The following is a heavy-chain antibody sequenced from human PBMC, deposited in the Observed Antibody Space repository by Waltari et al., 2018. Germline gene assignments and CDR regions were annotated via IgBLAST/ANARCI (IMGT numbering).Heavy chain of an antibody. CDR2: FSYDANT. V-gene: IGHV4-39*01. CDR1: GGSISSTSYY. Sequence: QLQLQESGPGLVKPSETLSLTCSGPGGSISSTSYYWGWIRQPPGKGLEWIGSFSYDANTYYNPSLKSRITISVDTSKNQFSLQLRSVTAADTAIYYCARPGRVGGGSLMGLDYWGQGTLVAVSS. J-gene: IGHJ4*02. CDR3: ARPGRVGGGSLMGLDY. D-gene: IGHD2-15*01.